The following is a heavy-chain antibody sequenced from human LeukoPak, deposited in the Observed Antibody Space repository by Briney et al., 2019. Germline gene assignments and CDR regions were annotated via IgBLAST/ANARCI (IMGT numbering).Heavy chain of an antibody. D-gene: IGHD6-13*01. CDR2: IYYSGST. Sequence: PSETLSLTCTVSGCSISSYYWSWIRQPPGKGLEWIGYIYYSGSTNYNPSLKSRVTISVDTSKHQFSLKLSSVTAADTAVYYCARILYSSSWYYFDYWGQGTLVTVSS. J-gene: IGHJ4*02. CDR3: ARILYSSSWYYFDY. CDR1: GCSISSYY. V-gene: IGHV4-59*01.